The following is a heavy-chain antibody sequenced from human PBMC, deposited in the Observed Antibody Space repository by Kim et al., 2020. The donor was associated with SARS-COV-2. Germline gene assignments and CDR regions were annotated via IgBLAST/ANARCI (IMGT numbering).Heavy chain of an antibody. D-gene: IGHD6-19*01. J-gene: IGHJ4*02. CDR2: IRGSGGTT. CDR3: AKRRIASVTGLSSFDY. V-gene: IGHV3-23*01. CDR1: GFTFSSFA. Sequence: GGSLRLSCAASGFTFSSFAMSWVRQAPGKGLEWVSGIRGSGGTTFYADSVKARFTMSRDDSKNTLYLQMNNLRAEDTAIYYCAKRRIASVTGLSSFDYWGQGTLVTVSS.